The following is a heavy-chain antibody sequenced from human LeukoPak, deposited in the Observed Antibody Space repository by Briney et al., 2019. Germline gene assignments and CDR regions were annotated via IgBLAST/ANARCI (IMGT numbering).Heavy chain of an antibody. Sequence: PGGSLRLSCAASGFTVSSNYMSWVRQAPGKGLEWVSVIYSGGTTSYADSVKGRFTISRDNSKNTLFLQLNSLRAEDTAVYYCARVSSYGSGSYYHYYFDYWGQGTLDTVSS. CDR3: ARVSSYGSGSYYHYYFDY. CDR1: GFTVSSNY. CDR2: IYSGGTT. D-gene: IGHD3-10*01. J-gene: IGHJ4*02. V-gene: IGHV3-53*01.